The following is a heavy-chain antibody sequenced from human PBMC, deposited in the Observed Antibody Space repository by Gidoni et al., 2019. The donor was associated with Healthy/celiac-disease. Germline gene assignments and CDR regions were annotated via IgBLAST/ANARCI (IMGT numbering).Heavy chain of an antibody. J-gene: IGHJ3*02. Sequence: EVQLVESGGGLVKPGRSLRPSCTASGFTFVDYAMSWFRQAPGKGLEWVGVIRSKAYGGTTEYAASVKGRFTISRDDSKSIAYLQMNSLKTEDTAVYYCTRDYGGNLHAFDIWGQGTMVTVSS. V-gene: IGHV3-49*05. CDR1: GFTFVDYA. D-gene: IGHD4-17*01. CDR3: TRDYGGNLHAFDI. CDR2: IRSKAYGGTT.